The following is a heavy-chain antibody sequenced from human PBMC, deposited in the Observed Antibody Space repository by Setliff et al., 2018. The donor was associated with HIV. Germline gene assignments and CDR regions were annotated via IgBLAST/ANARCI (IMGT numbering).Heavy chain of an antibody. CDR3: AKAIYGVVMDCFDS. D-gene: IGHD3-3*01. CDR1: GFGFPNYA. V-gene: IGHV3-23*01. J-gene: IGHJ4*02. CDR2: VSVSGGST. Sequence: GGSLRLSCVASGFGFPNYAMGWVRQAPGKGLEWVSSVSVSGGSTYYAEAVKGRFTISRENSKNTVFLEMSSLRAEDTAVCFCAKAIYGVVMDCFDSWGRGTLVTVSS.